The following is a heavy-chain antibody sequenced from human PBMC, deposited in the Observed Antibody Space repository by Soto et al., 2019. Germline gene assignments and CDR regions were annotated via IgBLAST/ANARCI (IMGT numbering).Heavy chain of an antibody. Sequence: GVLRLSCAASGFTFSSYAMNWVRQAPGKGLEWVSAISGSGGSTYYADSVKGRFTISRDNSKNTLYLQMNSLRAEDTAVYYCAKDRIAATATGGQGTLVTVSS. CDR3: AKDRIAATAT. CDR1: GFTFSSYA. D-gene: IGHD6-13*01. J-gene: IGHJ4*02. V-gene: IGHV3-23*01. CDR2: ISGSGGST.